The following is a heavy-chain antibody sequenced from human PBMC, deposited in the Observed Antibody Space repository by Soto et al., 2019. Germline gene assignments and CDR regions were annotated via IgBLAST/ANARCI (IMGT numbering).Heavy chain of an antibody. J-gene: IGHJ4*02. D-gene: IGHD6-19*01. CDR2: IHGGDSNT. Sequence: GESLKISCKGSGYSFTSYWIGWVRQMPGKGLEWMGIIHGGDSNTRYSPSFDGQVTISTDKSINTAYLQWSSLKASDTAMYYCARRITSSTGWDYWGQGTLVTVS. CDR3: ARRITSSTGWDY. V-gene: IGHV5-51*01. CDR1: GYSFTSYW.